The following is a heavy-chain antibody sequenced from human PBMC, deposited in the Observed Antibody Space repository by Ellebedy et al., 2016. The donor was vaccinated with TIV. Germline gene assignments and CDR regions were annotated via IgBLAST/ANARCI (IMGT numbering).Heavy chain of an antibody. J-gene: IGHJ4*02. CDR1: GFSFSSYG. CDR2: ISYDGNHK. Sequence: GGSLRLSCAASGFSFSSYGMHWVRQAPGKGLEWVAVISYDGNHKYYADSVKGRFTISRDNSKNTLYLQMNSLRAEDTAVYYCAKYSPPDGDYWGQGTLVTVSS. CDR3: AKYSPPDGDY. V-gene: IGHV3-30*18. D-gene: IGHD5-18*01.